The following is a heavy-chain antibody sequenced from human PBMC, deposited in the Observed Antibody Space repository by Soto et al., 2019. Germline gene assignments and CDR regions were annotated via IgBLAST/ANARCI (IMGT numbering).Heavy chain of an antibody. CDR3: ATLTRTLTKGAFDY. V-gene: IGHV5-51*01. Sequence: GESLKISCKGSGYSITTYWVCWVRQMPGKGLEWMGIIYPGDPDTKYGPSVQGQVTISADKSISTAYLQWRGLKAGDNAMYYCATLTRTLTKGAFDYLGQGTLVALSS. CDR2: IYPGDPDT. J-gene: IGHJ4*02. CDR1: GYSITTYW. D-gene: IGHD4-17*01.